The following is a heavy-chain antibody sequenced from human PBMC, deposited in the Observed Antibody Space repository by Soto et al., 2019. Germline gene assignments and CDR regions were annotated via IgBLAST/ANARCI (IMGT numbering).Heavy chain of an antibody. Sequence: SETLTLTCPFSGGSLSSGDYYLSWIRPPPGKGLEWIGYIYYSGSTYYNPSLKSRVTISVDTSKNQFSLKLSSVTAADTAVYYCATMDAGYCSGGSCYHSDYWGQGTRVNVSA. J-gene: IGHJ4*02. CDR3: ATMDAGYCSGGSCYHSDY. D-gene: IGHD2-15*01. CDR2: IYYSGST. V-gene: IGHV4-30-4*01. CDR1: GGSLSSGDYY.